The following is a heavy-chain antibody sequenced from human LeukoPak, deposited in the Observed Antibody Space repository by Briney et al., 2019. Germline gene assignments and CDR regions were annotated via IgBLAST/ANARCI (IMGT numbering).Heavy chain of an antibody. CDR3: ARGRDSGYDLYYYYGMDV. V-gene: IGHV1-8*01. CDR1: GYTFTSYD. D-gene: IGHD5-12*01. Sequence: ASVKVSCKASGYTFTSYDINWVRQATGQGLEWMGWMNPNSGNTGYAQKFQGRVTMTRNTSISTAYMGLSSLRSEDTAVYYCARGRDSGYDLYYYYGMDVWGQGTTVTVSS. J-gene: IGHJ6*02. CDR2: MNPNSGNT.